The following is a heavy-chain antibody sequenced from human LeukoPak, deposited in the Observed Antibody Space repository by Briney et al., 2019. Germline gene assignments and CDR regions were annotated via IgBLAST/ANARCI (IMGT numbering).Heavy chain of an antibody. Sequence: SVKVSCKASGGTFSSYPISWVRQAPGQGLEWMGRIIPLLTIPNYADNFQGRVTINADKSTSTAYLELSSLRSEDTAVYYCAREGWDYSDTSGSLYFDNWGQGTLVTVSS. D-gene: IGHD3-22*01. V-gene: IGHV1-69*04. J-gene: IGHJ4*02. CDR3: AREGWDYSDTSGSLYFDN. CDR1: GGTFSSYP. CDR2: IIPLLTIP.